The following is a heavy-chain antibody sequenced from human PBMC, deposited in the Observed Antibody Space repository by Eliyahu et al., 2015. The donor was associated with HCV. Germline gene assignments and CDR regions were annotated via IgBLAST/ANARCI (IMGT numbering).Heavy chain of an antibody. CDR3: ASGGGGIAVAGTGGWFDP. CDR2: IYYSGGA. J-gene: IGHJ5*02. CDR1: GGSITXYS. Sequence: QXQLQESGPGLVKPSETLSLTCTVXGGSITXYSWSWIRQPPGKGLEWVGYIYYSGGANYTPSLKSRVTISVDTSKNQFSLKLSSVTAADTAVYYCASGGGGIAVAGTGGWFDPWGQGTLVTVSS. D-gene: IGHD6-19*01. V-gene: IGHV4-59*01.